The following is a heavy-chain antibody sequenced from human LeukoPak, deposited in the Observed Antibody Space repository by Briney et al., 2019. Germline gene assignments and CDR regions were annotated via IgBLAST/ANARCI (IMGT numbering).Heavy chain of an antibody. CDR2: INAGNGNT. J-gene: IGHJ1*01. V-gene: IGHV1-3*03. CDR3: ARSSIAAPRHKEYFQH. D-gene: IGHD6-6*01. Sequence: ASVKVSCKASGYTFTSYAMHWVRQAPGQRLEWMGWINAGNGNTKYSQEFQGRVTITRDTSASTAYMELSSLRSEDTAVYYCARSSIAAPRHKEYFQHWGQGTLVTVSS. CDR1: GYTFTSYA.